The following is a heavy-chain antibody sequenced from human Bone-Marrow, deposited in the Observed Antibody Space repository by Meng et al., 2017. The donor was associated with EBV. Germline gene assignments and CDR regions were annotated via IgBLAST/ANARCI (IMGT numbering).Heavy chain of an antibody. Sequence: EVQLVESGGGLVKPGGSLRPSCGASGFILRNVGRTWGRQGPGKGLEWVGSIKSTMEGGTTDYAAPDTCTFSISRHASENTLFLNMNSLKAEDAAVYYCATDPSLEAYYYYIGCPYHSVRSYWGQGTLVTVSS. V-gene: IGHV3-15*01. CDR3: ATDPSLEAYYYYIGCPYHSVRSY. CDR1: GFILRNVG. D-gene: IGHD3-16*01. J-gene: IGHJ4*02. CDR2: IKSTMEGGTT.